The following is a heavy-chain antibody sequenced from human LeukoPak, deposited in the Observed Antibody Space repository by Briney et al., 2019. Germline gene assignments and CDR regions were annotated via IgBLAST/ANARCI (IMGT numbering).Heavy chain of an antibody. Sequence: GASVKVSCKASGYTLTCYYMHWVRQAPGQGLEWMGWINPNSGGTNYAQKFQGRVTMTRDTSISTAYMELSRLRSDDTAVYYCARDPRAVAGPYFDYWGQGTLVTVSS. J-gene: IGHJ4*02. CDR2: INPNSGGT. D-gene: IGHD6-19*01. CDR1: GYTLTCYY. V-gene: IGHV1-2*02. CDR3: ARDPRAVAGPYFDY.